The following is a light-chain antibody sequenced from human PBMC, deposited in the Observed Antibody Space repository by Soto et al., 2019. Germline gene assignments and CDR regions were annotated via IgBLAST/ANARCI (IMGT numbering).Light chain of an antibody. V-gene: IGKV3-15*01. CDR1: QSVSSN. J-gene: IGKJ1*01. Sequence: EIVMTQSAATLSVSPGERATLSCRASQSVSSNLAWYQQKPGQAPRLLIYGASTRATGIPARFSGSGSRTEFTLTISSLQSEDFAVYYCQQYNNWSRTFGQGTKVEIK. CDR2: GAS. CDR3: QQYNNWSRT.